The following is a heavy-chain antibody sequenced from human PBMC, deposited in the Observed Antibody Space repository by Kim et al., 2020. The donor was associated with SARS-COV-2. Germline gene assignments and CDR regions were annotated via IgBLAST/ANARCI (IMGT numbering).Heavy chain of an antibody. J-gene: IGHJ4*02. D-gene: IGHD5-18*01. CDR1: GDSVSRNSPA. CDR2: TYYRSKWFY. V-gene: IGHV6-1*01. Sequence: SQTLSLTCVISGDSVSRNSPAWNWIRQSPSRGLEWLGRTYYRSKWFYDYAVSVESRITINPYTSKNQFSLQLKSVTPEDTAVYYCARAVATAFDFWGQGTLVTVSS. CDR3: ARAVATAFDF.